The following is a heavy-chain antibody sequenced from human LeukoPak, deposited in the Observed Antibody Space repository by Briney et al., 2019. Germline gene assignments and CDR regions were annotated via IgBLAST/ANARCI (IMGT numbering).Heavy chain of an antibody. V-gene: IGHV4-59*01. Sequence: GSLRLSCAASGFTFSSYAMSWIRQPPGKGLEWIGYIYYSGSTNYNPSLKSRVTISVDTSKNQFSLKLSSVTAADTAVYYCARLVGSGYYYVPDYWGQGTLVTVSS. CDR2: IYYSGST. D-gene: IGHD3-22*01. CDR1: GFTFSSYA. CDR3: ARLVGSGYYYVPDY. J-gene: IGHJ4*02.